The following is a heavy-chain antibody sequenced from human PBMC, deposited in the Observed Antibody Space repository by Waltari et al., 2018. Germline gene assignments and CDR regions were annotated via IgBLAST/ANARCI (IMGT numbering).Heavy chain of an antibody. Sequence: QVQLQESGPGLVKPSQTLSLTCTVSGGSISSGSYYGSWIRQPAGKGLEWIGYIYTSGSTNYNPSLKSRVTISVDTSKNQFSLKLSSVTAADTAVYYCASGPIVAYKADAFDIWGQGTMVTVSS. D-gene: IGHD5-12*01. CDR2: IYTSGST. J-gene: IGHJ3*02. CDR1: GGSISSGSYY. V-gene: IGHV4-61*09. CDR3: ASGPIVAYKADAFDI.